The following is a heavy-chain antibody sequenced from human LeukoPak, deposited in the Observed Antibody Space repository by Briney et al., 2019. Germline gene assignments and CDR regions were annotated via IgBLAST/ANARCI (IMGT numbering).Heavy chain of an antibody. CDR1: GFTFSSYA. V-gene: IGHV3-23*01. J-gene: IGHJ4*02. CDR2: ISGSAGTT. Sequence: GGSLRLSCAASGFTFSSYAMSWVRQAPGKGLEWVSGISGSAGTTSYAHSVKGRFTISRDNSKNTLYLQMNSLRAEDTAVYYCAKTGDGYYYFDYWGQGTLVTVSS. CDR3: AKTGDGYYYFDY. D-gene: IGHD5-24*01.